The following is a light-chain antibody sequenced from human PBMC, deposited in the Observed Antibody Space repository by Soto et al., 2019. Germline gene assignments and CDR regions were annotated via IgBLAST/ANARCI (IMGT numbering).Light chain of an antibody. J-gene: IGKJ1*01. CDR2: KAS. V-gene: IGKV1-5*03. Sequence: DIQMTQSPSTLSASVGDRVTITCRASQSISSWFAWYKQKPGKAPKLLLYKASSLESGVPSRFSGSGSGTEFTLTISSLQPDDFASYYCQQYNSYRRTFGQGTKVEIK. CDR3: QQYNSYRRT. CDR1: QSISSW.